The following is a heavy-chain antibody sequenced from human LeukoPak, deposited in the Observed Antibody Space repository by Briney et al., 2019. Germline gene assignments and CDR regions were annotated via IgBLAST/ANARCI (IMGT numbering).Heavy chain of an antibody. Sequence: PSETLSLTCTVSGGSLSSGGYYWSWIRQPPGKGLEWIGYIYHSGSTYYNPPLKSRVTISVDRSKNQFSLKLSSVTAADTAVYYCARDRGVAAAGDNWFDPWGQGTLVTVSS. D-gene: IGHD6-13*01. J-gene: IGHJ5*02. CDR3: ARDRGVAAAGDNWFDP. CDR1: GGSLSSGGYY. V-gene: IGHV4-30-2*01. CDR2: IYHSGST.